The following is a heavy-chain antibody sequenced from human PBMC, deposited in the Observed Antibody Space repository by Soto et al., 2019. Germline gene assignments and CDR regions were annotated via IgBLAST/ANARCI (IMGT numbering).Heavy chain of an antibody. Sequence: TSETLSLTCTFSGGSLSSGGYYWGWVRQHPGKGLEWIGYIYYSGSTYYNPSLKSRVTISVDTSKNQFSLKLSSVTAADTAVYYCARHTPAISISDHWGQGTLVTVSS. D-gene: IGHD2-15*01. CDR2: IYYSGST. V-gene: IGHV4-39*01. CDR1: GGSLSSGGYY. CDR3: ARHTPAISISDH. J-gene: IGHJ4*02.